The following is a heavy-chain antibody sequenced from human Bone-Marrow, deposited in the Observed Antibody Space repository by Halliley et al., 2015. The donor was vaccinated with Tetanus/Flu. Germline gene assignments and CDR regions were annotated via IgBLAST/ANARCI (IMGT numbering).Heavy chain of an antibody. CDR2: IYHTGTS. CDR3: TREGCNIGGSCYSDS. CDR1: GYSISSGHY. Sequence: TLSLTCDVTGYSISSGHYWGWIRQPPGKTLEWIGSIYHTGTSYYNPSLNGRVTISVDTSKNQFSLILTSVTAADTALYYCTREGCNIGGSCYSDSWGQGAVVTVSS. D-gene: IGHD2-15*01. V-gene: IGHV4-38-2*02. J-gene: IGHJ4*02.